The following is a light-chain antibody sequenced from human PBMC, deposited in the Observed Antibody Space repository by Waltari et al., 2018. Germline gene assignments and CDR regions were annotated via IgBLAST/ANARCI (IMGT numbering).Light chain of an antibody. CDR2: DEN. V-gene: IGLV3-19*01. J-gene: IGLJ1*01. Sequence: SSEMTQEPAVSVALGQTVRITCQGGGLRTFYANWYQQKSGQAPLLVIYDENNRPSGIPDRFSGSRSGNTASLTISGAQAEDEADYYCNTRDISGDHLVFGSGTKVTVL. CDR3: NTRDISGDHLV. CDR1: GLRTFY.